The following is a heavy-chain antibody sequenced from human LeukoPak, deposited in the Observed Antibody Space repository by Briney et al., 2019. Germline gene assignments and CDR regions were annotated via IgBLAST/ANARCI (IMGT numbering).Heavy chain of an antibody. Sequence: LXWIGEIYHSGTTNYSPSLKSRVTISVDKSKNQFSLKLSSVTAADTAVYYCARADYGDPNWENWGQGTLVTVSS. D-gene: IGHD4-17*01. J-gene: IGHJ4*02. V-gene: IGHV4-4*02. CDR3: ARADYGDPNWEN. CDR2: IYHSGTT.